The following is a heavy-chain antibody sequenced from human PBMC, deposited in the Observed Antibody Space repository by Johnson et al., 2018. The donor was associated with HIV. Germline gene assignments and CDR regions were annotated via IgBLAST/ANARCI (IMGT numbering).Heavy chain of an antibody. D-gene: IGHD4-23*01. CDR2: ISSDGSNK. CDR3: ATERAVVSANAFDI. CDR1: GFTFSNFA. J-gene: IGHJ3*02. V-gene: IGHV3-30*03. Sequence: QVQLVESGGGVVQPGRSLRLSCTASGFTFSNFAMGWVRQAPGKGLEWVAFISSDGSNKNYGDSVKGRFTISRDNSKNTLYLQMNSLRAEDTAVDYCATERAVVSANAFDIWGQGTMVTVSS.